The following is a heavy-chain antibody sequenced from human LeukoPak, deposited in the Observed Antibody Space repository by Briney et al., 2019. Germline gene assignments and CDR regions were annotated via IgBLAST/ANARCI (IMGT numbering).Heavy chain of an antibody. J-gene: IGHJ4*02. CDR1: GFTLSSYS. Sequence: GGSLRLSCAASGFTLSSYSMNWVRQAPGKGLEWVSSISSSSSYIYYADSVKGRFTISRDNAKNSLYLQMNSLRAEDTAVYYCASESYDSSGYYGEKWGQGTLVTVSS. CDR3: ASESYDSSGYYGEK. D-gene: IGHD3-22*01. V-gene: IGHV3-21*01. CDR2: ISSSSSYI.